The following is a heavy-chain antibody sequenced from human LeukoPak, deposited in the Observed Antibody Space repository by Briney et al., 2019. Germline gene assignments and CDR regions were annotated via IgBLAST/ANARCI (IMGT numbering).Heavy chain of an antibody. J-gene: IGHJ4*02. D-gene: IGHD1-14*01. CDR1: GFTFNSYT. CDR2: ISSSSTYI. Sequence: PGGSLRLSCAASGFTFNSYTMNWVRQAPGKGLEWVSSISSSSTYIYYADSMKGRFTISRDNAKDSLYLQMNSLRAEDTAVYYCARVYKTGPNRPLDYWGQGTLVTVSS. V-gene: IGHV3-21*01. CDR3: ARVYKTGPNRPLDY.